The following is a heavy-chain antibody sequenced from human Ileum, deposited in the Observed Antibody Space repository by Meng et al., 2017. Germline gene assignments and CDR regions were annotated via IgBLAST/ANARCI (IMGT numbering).Heavy chain of an antibody. CDR1: GYTVTTYG. J-gene: IGHJ4*02. Sequence: QVQLVQSGAEVKKPGASMKVSCKASGYTVTTYGISWVRQAPGQGLEWMGWMNTDKGNTNYAQKFQGRVTMTRDTSTSTAYMELRSLRSDDTAVYYCAREGAYNGGDYWGQGTLVTVSS. D-gene: IGHD1-1*01. CDR3: AREGAYNGGDY. CDR2: MNTDKGNT. V-gene: IGHV1-18*01.